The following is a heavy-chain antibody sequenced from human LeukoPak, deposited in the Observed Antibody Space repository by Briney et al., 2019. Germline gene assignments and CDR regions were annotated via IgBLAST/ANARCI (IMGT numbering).Heavy chain of an antibody. J-gene: IGHJ3*02. CDR1: GGSISSHS. CDR2: ISYSGST. V-gene: IGHV4-59*08. Sequence: PETLSPTCTVSGGSISSHSWSWIRQPPGRGLEWIAYISYSGSTNYNPSLKSRVNILADTSENQFSLKLSSMTAADTAVYYCARTRFQLFDVNGGFDIWGQGTMVTVSS. CDR3: ARTRFQLFDVNGGFDI. D-gene: IGHD3-10*01.